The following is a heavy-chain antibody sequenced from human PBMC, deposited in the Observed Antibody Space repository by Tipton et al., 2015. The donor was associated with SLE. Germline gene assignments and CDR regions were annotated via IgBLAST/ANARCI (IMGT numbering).Heavy chain of an antibody. CDR2: MNSDGSNI. CDR1: GGSISTYY. V-gene: IGHV3-74*01. Sequence: SLRLSCTVSGGSISTYYWTWIRQPPGKGLVWLSRMNSDGSNIFYSDPVKGRFTMSRDNAENMVYLQMNSLRLEDTALYHCVRAGDTGLDYWGQGTLVTVSS. CDR3: VRAGDTGLDY. J-gene: IGHJ4*02. D-gene: IGHD2-8*02.